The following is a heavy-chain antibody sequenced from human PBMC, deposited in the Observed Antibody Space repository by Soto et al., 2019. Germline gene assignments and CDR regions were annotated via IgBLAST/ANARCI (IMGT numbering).Heavy chain of an antibody. CDR1: GFTFSSYG. CDR3: AKDAYYYDSSGYYSDY. D-gene: IGHD3-22*01. Sequence: QVQLVESGGGVVQPGRSLRLSCAASGFTFSSYGMHWVRQAPGKGLEWVAVISYDGSNKYYADSVKGRFTISRDNSKNTLYLQMNSLRAEDTAVYYCAKDAYYYDSSGYYSDYWGQGTLVTVSS. CDR2: ISYDGSNK. V-gene: IGHV3-30*18. J-gene: IGHJ4*02.